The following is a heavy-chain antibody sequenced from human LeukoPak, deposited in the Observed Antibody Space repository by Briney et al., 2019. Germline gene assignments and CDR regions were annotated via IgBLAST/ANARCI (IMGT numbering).Heavy chain of an antibody. Sequence: GSLRLSSAASGFTFSSYSMNWVRQAPGKGLEWVSSISSSSSYIHSADSVRGRFTISRDNAKNSLFLQMNSLRAEDTAVYYCARDEWGDAFDIWGQGTMVTVFS. CDR2: ISSSSSYI. CDR1: GFTFSSYS. V-gene: IGHV3-21*01. J-gene: IGHJ3*02. CDR3: ARDEWGDAFDI. D-gene: IGHD1-26*01.